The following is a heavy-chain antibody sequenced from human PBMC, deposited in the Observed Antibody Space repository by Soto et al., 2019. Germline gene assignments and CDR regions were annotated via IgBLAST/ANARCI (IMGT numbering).Heavy chain of an antibody. CDR3: AKNLADYGDPEAPTSVGV. Sequence: QVQLQESGPGLVKSSGTLSLTCAVSGASVTTTNWWTWARQSPGTGMDWIGEIFPSGRTNYNPSLQSLVILSLDKSKNHFSLKLSSVTAAVTAVYYCAKNLADYGDPEAPTSVGVWGQGTTVTVS. J-gene: IGHJ6*02. D-gene: IGHD4-17*01. CDR1: GASVTTTNW. CDR2: IFPSGRT. V-gene: IGHV4-4*02.